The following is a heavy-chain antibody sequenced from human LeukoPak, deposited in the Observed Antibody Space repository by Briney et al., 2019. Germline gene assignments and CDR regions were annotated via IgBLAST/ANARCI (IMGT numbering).Heavy chain of an antibody. V-gene: IGHV1-69*13. CDR2: IIPIFGTA. CDR3: ARAVEVAAAFHAFDI. CDR1: GGTFSSYA. Sequence: GASVKVSCKASGGTFSSYAISWVRQAPGQGLEWMGGIIPIFGTANYAQKFQGRVTITADESTSTAYMELSSLRSEDTAVYYCARAVEVAAAFHAFDIWGQGTMVTVSS. J-gene: IGHJ3*02. D-gene: IGHD6-13*01.